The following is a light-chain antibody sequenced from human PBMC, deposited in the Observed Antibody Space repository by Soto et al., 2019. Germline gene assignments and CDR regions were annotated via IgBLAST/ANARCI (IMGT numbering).Light chain of an antibody. CDR2: NNN. CDR1: NSNIGSNT. V-gene: IGLV1-44*01. J-gene: IGLJ2*01. CDR3: AAWDDSLIGV. Sequence: QSVLTQPPSASGTPGQRVTISCSGSNSNIGSNTVNWYQQLPGTAPKLLIYNNNQRPSGVPDRFSGSKSGTSASLAISGLQSEDEADYYCAAWDDSLIGVFGGGTKLTVL.